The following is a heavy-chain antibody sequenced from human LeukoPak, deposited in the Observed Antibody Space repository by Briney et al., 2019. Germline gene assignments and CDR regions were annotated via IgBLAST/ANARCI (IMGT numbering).Heavy chain of an antibody. CDR3: ASVPLDLNYYYYMDA. CDR2: IYYSGST. Sequence: KPSETLSLTCTVSGGAISSYYWSWIRQPPGKGLEWIGYIYYSGSTNYNPSLKSRVTISVDTSKNQFSLKLSSVTAADTAVYYCASVPLDLNYYYYMDAWGKGTTVTVSS. V-gene: IGHV4-59*01. D-gene: IGHD6-6*01. J-gene: IGHJ6*03. CDR1: GGAISSYY.